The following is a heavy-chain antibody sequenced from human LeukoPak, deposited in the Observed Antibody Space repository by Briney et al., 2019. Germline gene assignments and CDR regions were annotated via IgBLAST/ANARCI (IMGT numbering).Heavy chain of an antibody. CDR3: ARDSSLYSSTSY. CDR1: GGTFSSYT. J-gene: IGHJ4*02. V-gene: IGHV1-69*02. D-gene: IGHD6-13*01. CDR2: IIPILGVA. Sequence: SVKVSCKASGGTFSSYTISWVRQAPGQGLEWMGRIIPILGVANYAQKFQDRVTITADKSTSTAYMELSSLRSEDTAVYYCARDSSLYSSTSYWGQGTLVTVSS.